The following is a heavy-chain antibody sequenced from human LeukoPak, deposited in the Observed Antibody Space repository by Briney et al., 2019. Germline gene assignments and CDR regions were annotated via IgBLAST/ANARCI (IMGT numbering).Heavy chain of an antibody. CDR2: ISSSGSTI. V-gene: IGHV3-48*03. J-gene: IGHJ4*02. D-gene: IGHD7-27*01. CDR3: ARGNWAEDGYFDF. CDR1: GFTFSSYE. Sequence: QPGGSLRLSRAASGFTFSSYEMNWVRQAPGKGREWVSYISSSGSTIYYTDSVKGRFTISRDNAKNSLYLQMNSLRAEDTAVYYCARGNWAEDGYFDFWGQGTLVTVSS.